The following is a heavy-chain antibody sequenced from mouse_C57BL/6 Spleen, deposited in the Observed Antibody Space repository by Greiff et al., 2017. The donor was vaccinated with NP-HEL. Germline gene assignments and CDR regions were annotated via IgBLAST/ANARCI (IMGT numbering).Heavy chain of an antibody. CDR3: ASDGKRYFDY. V-gene: IGHV5-6*01. Sequence: EVQGVESGGDLVKPGGSLKLSCAASGFTFSSYGMSWVRQTPDKRLEWVATISSGGSYTYYPDSVKGRFTISRDNAKNTLYLQMSSLKSEDTAMYYWASDGKRYFDYWGQGTTLTVSS. D-gene: IGHD2-1*01. CDR1: GFTFSSYG. CDR2: ISSGGSYT. J-gene: IGHJ2*01.